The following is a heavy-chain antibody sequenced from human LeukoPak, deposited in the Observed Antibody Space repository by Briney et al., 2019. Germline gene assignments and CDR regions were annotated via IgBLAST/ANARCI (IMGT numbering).Heavy chain of an antibody. Sequence: SETLSLTCTVSGGSISSYYWSWIRQPPGKRLEWIGYIYYSGSTNYNPSLKSRVTISVDTSKNQFSLKLSSVTAADTAVYYCARHLGRARGYSYGYVRIYDAFDIWGQGTMVTVSS. D-gene: IGHD5-18*01. V-gene: IGHV4-59*08. CDR1: GGSISSYY. J-gene: IGHJ3*02. CDR2: IYYSGST. CDR3: ARHLGRARGYSYGYVRIYDAFDI.